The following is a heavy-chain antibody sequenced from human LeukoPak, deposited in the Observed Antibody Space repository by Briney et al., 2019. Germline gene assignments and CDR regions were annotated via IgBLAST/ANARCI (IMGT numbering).Heavy chain of an antibody. CDR2: MNPNSGNT. D-gene: IGHD5-18*01. J-gene: IGHJ4*02. V-gene: IGHV1-8*02. CDR1: GGTFSSYA. CDR3: ARATQRGYSYGLDY. Sequence: ASVKVSCKASGGTFSSYAINWVRQATGQGLERMGWMNPNSGNTGYAQKFQGRVTMTRNTSISTAYMELSSLRSEDTAVYYCARATQRGYSYGLDYWGQGTLVTVSS.